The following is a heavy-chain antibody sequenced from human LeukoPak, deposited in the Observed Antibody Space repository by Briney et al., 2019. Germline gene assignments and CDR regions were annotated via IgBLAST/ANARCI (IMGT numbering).Heavy chain of an antibody. D-gene: IGHD3-22*01. CDR1: GFTSNNYI. CDR3: ARGHLYYDKSGYYFGY. Sequence: GGSLRLSCAASGFTSNNYIMHWVRQAPGKGLEWVAVISFDGSEKFYADSVKGRFTISRDNSKNTLYLQMNSLRAEDTAVFYCARGHLYYDKSGYYFGYWGQGTLVTVSS. CDR2: ISFDGSEK. V-gene: IGHV3-30-3*01. J-gene: IGHJ4*02.